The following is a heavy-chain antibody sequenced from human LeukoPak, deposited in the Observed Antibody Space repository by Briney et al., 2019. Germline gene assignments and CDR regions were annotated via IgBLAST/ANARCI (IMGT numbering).Heavy chain of an antibody. D-gene: IGHD3-16*01. J-gene: IGHJ4*02. V-gene: IGHV3-74*01. CDR3: EKTKYGGPAIDS. CDR2: INSDGSST. Sequence: GGSLRLSCAASGFTFSSSWMHWVRQAPGKGLVWVSRINSDGSSTNYADSVKGRFTISRDNAKNTLYLQMDSLRAEDTAVYYFEKTKYGGPAIDSGGQETLFPVSS. CDR1: GFTFSSSW.